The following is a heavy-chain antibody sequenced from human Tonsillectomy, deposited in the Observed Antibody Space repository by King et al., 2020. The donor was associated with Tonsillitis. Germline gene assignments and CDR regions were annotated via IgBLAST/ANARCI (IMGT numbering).Heavy chain of an antibody. CDR2: IFSNDEK. J-gene: IGHJ3*02. D-gene: IGHD3-10*01. CDR3: ARIPHYYGSGSYYFAFDI. CDR1: GFSLTDARVG. V-gene: IGHV2-26*01. Sequence: VTLKESGPVLVKPPETLTLTCTVSGFSLTDARVGVSWIRQPPGKALEWLAHIFSNDEKFYRTSLKSRLSISKDTSKSQVVLTMTNMDPVDTATFYCARIPHYYGSGSYYFAFDIWGQGTMVTVSS.